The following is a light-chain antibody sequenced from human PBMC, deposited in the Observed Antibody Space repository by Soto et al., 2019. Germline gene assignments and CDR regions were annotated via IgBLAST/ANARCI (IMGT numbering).Light chain of an antibody. CDR3: QQYHNWPA. Sequence: DIQMTQSPSSLSASVGDRVTITCRASQGISNYLAWYQQKPGKVPKLLIYAASTLQSGVPSRFSGSGVGTDFTLTISSLHPEDVATYYCQQYHNWPAFGQGTKVEIK. CDR1: QGISNY. CDR2: AAS. J-gene: IGKJ1*01. V-gene: IGKV1-27*01.